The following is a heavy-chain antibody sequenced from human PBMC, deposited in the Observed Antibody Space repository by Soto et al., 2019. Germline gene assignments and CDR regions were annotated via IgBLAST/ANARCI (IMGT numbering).Heavy chain of an antibody. CDR1: GFTFSSYG. CDR3: AKAQKESMVRGANWFDP. V-gene: IGHV3-30*18. J-gene: IGHJ5*02. CDR2: ISYDGSNK. Sequence: QVQLVESGGGVVQPGRSLRLSCAASGFTFSSYGMHWVRQAPGKGLEWVAVISYDGSNKYYADSVKGRFTISRDNSKNTLYLQMNSLRAEDTAVYYWAKAQKESMVRGANWFDPWGQGTLVTVSS. D-gene: IGHD3-10*01.